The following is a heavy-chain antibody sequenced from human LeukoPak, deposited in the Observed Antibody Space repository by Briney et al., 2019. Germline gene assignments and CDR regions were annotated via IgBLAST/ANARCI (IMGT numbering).Heavy chain of an antibody. Sequence: GGSLRLSCAASGLTFSSYAMSWVRQAPGKGLEWVSGISGSGASTYYADSVKGRFTISRENSKNTLYLQMNSLRAEDTAVYYCAKVTDSSSWYGQYFQHWGQGTLVTVSS. CDR3: AKVTDSSSWYGQYFQH. D-gene: IGHD6-13*01. CDR1: GLTFSSYA. V-gene: IGHV3-23*01. J-gene: IGHJ1*01. CDR2: ISGSGAST.